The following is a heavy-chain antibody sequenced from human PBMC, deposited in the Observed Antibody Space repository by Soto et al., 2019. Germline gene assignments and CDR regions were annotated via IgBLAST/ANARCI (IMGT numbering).Heavy chain of an antibody. CDR1: GGSISSGGYY. V-gene: IGHV4-31*03. J-gene: IGHJ4*02. D-gene: IGHD1-26*01. Sequence: QVQLQESGPGLVKPSQTLSLTCTVSGGSISSGGYYWSWIRQHPGKGLEWIGYIYYSGSTYYNPSRKSRVTISVDTAKNQFSLKLSSVTAADTAVYYCAREGGIVGATAADYWGQGTLVTVSS. CDR3: AREGGIVGATAADY. CDR2: IYYSGST.